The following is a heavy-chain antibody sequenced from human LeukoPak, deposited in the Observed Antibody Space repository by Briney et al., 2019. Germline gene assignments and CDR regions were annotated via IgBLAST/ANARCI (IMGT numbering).Heavy chain of an antibody. CDR2: ISYDGSTK. J-gene: IGHJ4*02. D-gene: IGHD3-22*01. CDR3: AKSYYDSSGYRGDLEY. Sequence: GGSLRLSCTASGFTFSTYGMHWVRQAPGKGLEWVTLISYDGSTKYYSDSVKGRFTLSRDNSKNTLYLQMNSLRAEDTAVYYCAKSYYDSSGYRGDLEYWGQGTLVTVSS. CDR1: GFTFSTYG. V-gene: IGHV3-30*18.